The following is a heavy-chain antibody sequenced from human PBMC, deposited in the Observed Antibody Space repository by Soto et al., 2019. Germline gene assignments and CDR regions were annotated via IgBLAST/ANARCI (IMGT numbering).Heavy chain of an antibody. V-gene: IGHV4-4*07. Sequence: LSLACTVSGGSISRYYRSWIRQPAGKGLEWIGRIYTSGSTNYNPSLKSRVTMSVDTSKNQFSLKLSSVTAADTAVYYGARDRTRYCSGVSCYSYYYCGMDVWGRRPTVTVSS. D-gene: IGHD2-15*01. CDR3: ARDRTRYCSGVSCYSYYYCGMDV. CDR1: GGSISRYY. CDR2: IYTSGST. J-gene: IGHJ6*02.